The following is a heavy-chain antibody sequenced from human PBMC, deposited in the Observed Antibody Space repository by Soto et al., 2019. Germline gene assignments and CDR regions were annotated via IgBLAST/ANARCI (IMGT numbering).Heavy chain of an antibody. V-gene: IGHV3-23*01. CDR1: GFTFTNYA. D-gene: IGHD3-10*01. Sequence: GGSLRLSCAASGFTFTNYAMSWVRQAPGKGLEWVSAITGSGSSAFYADSVKGRFTISRDNSKDTLFVQMNSLRADDTAIYYCVAAQRYGSGNYLFWGQGTLVTVSS. J-gene: IGHJ4*02. CDR2: ITGSGSSA. CDR3: VAAQRYGSGNYLF.